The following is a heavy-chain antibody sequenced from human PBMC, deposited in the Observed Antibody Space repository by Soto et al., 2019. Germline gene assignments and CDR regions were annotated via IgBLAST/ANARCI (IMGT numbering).Heavy chain of an antibody. CDR2: IDPSDSQT. CDR3: ARQIYDSDTGPNFQYYFDS. CDR1: GYSFAGYW. V-gene: IGHV5-10-1*01. Sequence: EFLKISCKGSGYSFAGYWITWVRQKPGKGLEWMGRIDPSDSQTYYSPSFRGHVTISVTKSITTVFLQWSSLRASDTAMYYCARQIYDSDTGPNFQYYFDSWGQGTPVTVSS. J-gene: IGHJ4*02. D-gene: IGHD3-22*01.